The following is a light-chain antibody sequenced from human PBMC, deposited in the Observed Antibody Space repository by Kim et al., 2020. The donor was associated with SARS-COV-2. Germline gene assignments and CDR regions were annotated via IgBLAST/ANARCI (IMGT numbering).Light chain of an antibody. CDR3: QSYDSSTVV. CDR2: EDN. V-gene: IGLV6-57*03. Sequence: FMLTQPHSVSESPGKTVTISCTRSSGSIASNYVQWYQQRPGSAPTTVIYEDNQRPSGVPDRFSGSIDSSSNSASLTISGLKTEDEADYYCQSYDSSTVVFGAGTQLTVL. J-gene: IGLJ2*01. CDR1: SGSIASNY.